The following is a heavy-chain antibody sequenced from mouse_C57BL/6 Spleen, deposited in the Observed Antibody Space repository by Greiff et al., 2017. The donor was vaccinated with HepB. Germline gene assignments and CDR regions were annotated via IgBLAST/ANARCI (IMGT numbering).Heavy chain of an antibody. CDR1: GFTFSDYG. V-gene: IGHV5-17*01. CDR3: ARDYRVFDY. CDR2: ISSGSSTI. D-gene: IGHD2-13*01. Sequence: EVKLVESGGGLVKPGGSLKLSCAASGFTFSDYGMHWVRQAPEKGLEWVAYISSGSSTIYYADTVKGRFTISRDNAKNTLFLQMTSLGSEDTALYYCARDYRVFDYWGQGTTLTVSS. J-gene: IGHJ2*01.